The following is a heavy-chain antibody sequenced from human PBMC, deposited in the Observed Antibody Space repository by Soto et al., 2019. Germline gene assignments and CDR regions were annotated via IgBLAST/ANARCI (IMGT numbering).Heavy chain of an antibody. CDR3: ARDRVGATWQVDDDAFDI. V-gene: IGHV1-18*01. CDR2: ISAYNGNT. D-gene: IGHD1-26*01. Sequence: ASVKVSCKASGYTFTSYGISWVRQAPGQGLEWMGWISAYNGNTNYAQKLQGRVTMTTDTSTSTAYMELRSLRSDDTAVYYCARDRVGATWQVDDDAFDIWGQGTMVTVSS. CDR1: GYTFTSYG. J-gene: IGHJ3*02.